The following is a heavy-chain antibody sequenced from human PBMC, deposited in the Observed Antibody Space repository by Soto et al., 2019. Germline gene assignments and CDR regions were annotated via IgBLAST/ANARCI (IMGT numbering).Heavy chain of an antibody. Sequence: QVQLQESGPGLVQPSETLSLTCTVSGGYISSYYWSWIRQPPGKGLEWNGYIYYSGSTNYNPSLMSRVTISVDTPKNQFSLKLSSVTAADTAVSYCARQYAGSYADYWSQGTLVTVSS. J-gene: IGHJ4*02. V-gene: IGHV4-59*08. CDR2: IYYSGST. CDR3: ARQYAGSYADY. D-gene: IGHD2-15*01. CDR1: GGYISSYY.